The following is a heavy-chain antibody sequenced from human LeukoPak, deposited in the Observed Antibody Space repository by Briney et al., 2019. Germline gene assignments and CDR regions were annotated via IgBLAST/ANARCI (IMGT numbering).Heavy chain of an antibody. CDR3: ARMALDSSGYYYYYMDV. CDR1: GFSLSTSGMR. V-gene: IGHV2-70*04. CDR2: IDWDDDK. J-gene: IGHJ6*03. D-gene: IGHD3-22*01. Sequence: ESGPTLVNPTQTLTLTCTFSGFSLSTSGMRVSWIRQPPGKALEWLARIDWDDDKFYSASLKTRLTISKDTSKNQVVLTMTNMDPVDTATYYCARMALDSSGYYYYYMDVWGKGTTVTVSS.